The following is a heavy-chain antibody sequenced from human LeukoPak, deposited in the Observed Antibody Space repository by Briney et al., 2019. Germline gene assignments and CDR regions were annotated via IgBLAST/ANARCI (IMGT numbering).Heavy chain of an antibody. Sequence: ASVKVSCKASGYTFTSYDIHWVRQATGQGLEWMGWMNPNSGNTGYAQKFQGRVTMTRNTPISTAYMELSSLRSEDTAVYYCARGAKRRNWFDPWGQGTLVTVSS. CDR3: ARGAKRRNWFDP. CDR1: GYTFTSYD. V-gene: IGHV1-8*01. CDR2: MNPNSGNT. J-gene: IGHJ5*02.